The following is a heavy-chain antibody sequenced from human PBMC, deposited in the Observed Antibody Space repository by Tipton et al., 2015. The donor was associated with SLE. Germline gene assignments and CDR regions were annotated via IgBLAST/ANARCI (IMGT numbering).Heavy chain of an antibody. J-gene: IGHJ4*02. CDR1: GGSISSGSYY. D-gene: IGHD3-3*02. CDR3: ARAGPLYSIFDY. V-gene: IGHV4-61*02. CDR2: IYTSGST. Sequence: LSCTVSGGSISSGSYYWTWIRQPAGKGLEWIGRIYTSGSTNYNPSLKSRVTISVDTSKNQFSLKLSSVTAADTAVYYCARAGPLYSIFDYWGQGALVTVSS.